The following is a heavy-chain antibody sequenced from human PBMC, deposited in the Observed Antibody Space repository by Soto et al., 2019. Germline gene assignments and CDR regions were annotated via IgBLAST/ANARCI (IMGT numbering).Heavy chain of an antibody. CDR2: ISSSGGST. D-gene: IGHD6-13*01. CDR1: GFSFGTYA. J-gene: IGHJ4*02. Sequence: GGSLRLSCAASGFSFGTYAMSWVRQAPGKGLEWVSAISSSGGSTYYADSVKGRFTISRDNSKNTLYLQMNSLRAEDTAVYYCAKYDSSTWSLFDYWGQGTLVTVSS. V-gene: IGHV3-23*01. CDR3: AKYDSSTWSLFDY.